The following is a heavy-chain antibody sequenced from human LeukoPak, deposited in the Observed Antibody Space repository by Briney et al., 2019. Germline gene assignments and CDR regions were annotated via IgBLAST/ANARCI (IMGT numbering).Heavy chain of an antibody. V-gene: IGHV3-9*01. D-gene: IGHD1-14*01. CDR1: GFTFDDYA. J-gene: IGHJ4*02. CDR3: AKDIATGNRLYYFDY. CDR2: ISWNSGSI. Sequence: GGSLRLSCAASGFTFDDYAMHWVRQAPGKGLEWVSGISWNSGSIGYADSVKGRFAISRDNAKNSLYLQMNSLRAEDTALYYCAKDIATGNRLYYFDYWGQGTLVTVSS.